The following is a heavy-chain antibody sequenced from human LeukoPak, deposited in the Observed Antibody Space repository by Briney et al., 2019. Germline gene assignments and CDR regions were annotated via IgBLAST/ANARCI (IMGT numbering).Heavy chain of an antibody. J-gene: IGHJ4*02. CDR2: IYHRGST. CDR3: ATLRLTTLDY. Sequence: PSETLSLTCAVSGGSISSGSYSWSWIRQPPGKGLEWIGYIYHRGSTYYNPSLKSRVTMSVDRSKNQFSLKLSSVTAADTAVYCATLRLTTLDYWGQGTLVTVSS. V-gene: IGHV4-30-2*01. CDR1: GGSISSGSYS. D-gene: IGHD4-17*01.